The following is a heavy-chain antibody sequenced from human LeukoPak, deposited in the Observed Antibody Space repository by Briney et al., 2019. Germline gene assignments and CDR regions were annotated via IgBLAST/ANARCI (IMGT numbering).Heavy chain of an antibody. CDR1: GFTFSNAW. V-gene: IGHV3-21*01. CDR3: ARALGGAKSDAFDI. CDR2: ISSSSSYI. D-gene: IGHD3-16*01. J-gene: IGHJ3*02. Sequence: GGSLRLSCAASGFTFSNAWLNWVRQAPGKGLEWVSSISSSSSYIYYADSVTGRFTISRDNAKNSLYLQMNSLRAEDTAVYYCARALGGAKSDAFDIWGQGTMVTVSS.